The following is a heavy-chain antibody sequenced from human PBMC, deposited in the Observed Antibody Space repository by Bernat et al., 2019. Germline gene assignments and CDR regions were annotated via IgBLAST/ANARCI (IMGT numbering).Heavy chain of an antibody. Sequence: EVQLVESGGGLVQPGGSLRLSCAASGFMFSSYWMHWVRQAPGRGLVWVARISSDVTGTNSADSVKGRFAVSRDNAKNTLYLKMNSLREEDTAVYYCARGGDNHAFDIWGQGTMVTVSS. V-gene: IGHV3-74*01. J-gene: IGHJ3*02. CDR1: GFMFSSYW. CDR3: ARGGDNHAFDI. D-gene: IGHD3-16*01. CDR2: ISSDVTGT.